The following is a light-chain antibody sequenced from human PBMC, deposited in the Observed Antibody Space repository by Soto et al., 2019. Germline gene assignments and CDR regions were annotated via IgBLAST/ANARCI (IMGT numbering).Light chain of an antibody. CDR2: GAS. J-gene: IGKJ1*01. Sequence: IVMTQSPATLSLSLGERATLSCRASQSITRNLAWYQQSPGQAPRLLIYGASTRATGIPARFSGSGSGTEFTLTINSLQSEDFAVYYCQQYNNWPMWTFGQGTKVDIK. CDR3: QQYNNWPMWT. CDR1: QSITRN. V-gene: IGKV3-15*01.